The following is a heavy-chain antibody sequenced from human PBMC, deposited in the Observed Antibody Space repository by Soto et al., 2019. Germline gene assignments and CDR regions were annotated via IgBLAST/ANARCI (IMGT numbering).Heavy chain of an antibody. J-gene: IGHJ4*02. CDR2: INPSGGST. D-gene: IGHD4-4*01. Sequence: ASVKVSCKASGYTFTSYYMHWVRQAPGQGLEWMGIINPSGGSTSYAQKFQGRVTILVDMSKNQLSLKLTSVTAADTAVYYCARDRAPSNYLGLDYWGQGALVTVSS. CDR1: GYTFTSYY. CDR3: ARDRAPSNYLGLDY. V-gene: IGHV1-46*01.